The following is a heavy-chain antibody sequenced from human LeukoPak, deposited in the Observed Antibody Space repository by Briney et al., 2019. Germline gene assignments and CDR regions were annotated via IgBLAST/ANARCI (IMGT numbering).Heavy chain of an antibody. V-gene: IGHV1-2*02. CDR1: GYTFTVYY. D-gene: IGHD3-22*01. Sequence: GASVKVSCKASGYTFTVYYMHWGRQAPGQGLEWMGWITPNSGGAKYAQKFQGRVTMTRNTSTSTVYMELSSLRSEDTAVYYCARDPRITMIVVVSPFGYFDLWGRGTLVTVSS. CDR3: ARDPRITMIVVVSPFGYFDL. J-gene: IGHJ2*01. CDR2: ITPNSGGA.